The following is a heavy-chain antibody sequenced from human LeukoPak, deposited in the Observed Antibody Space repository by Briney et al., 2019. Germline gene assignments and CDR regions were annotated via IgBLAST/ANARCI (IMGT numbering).Heavy chain of an antibody. J-gene: IGHJ4*02. CDR2: IIPILGIA. D-gene: IGHD6-13*01. CDR3: ARDFASSWPFDY. V-gene: IGHV1-69*04. CDR1: GGTFSSYT. Sequence: SVKVSCKASGGTFSSYTISWVRQAPGQGLEWMGRIIPILGIANYAQKFQGRVTITADKSTSTAYMELSSLRSEDTAVYYCARDFASSWPFDYWGQGTLVTVSS.